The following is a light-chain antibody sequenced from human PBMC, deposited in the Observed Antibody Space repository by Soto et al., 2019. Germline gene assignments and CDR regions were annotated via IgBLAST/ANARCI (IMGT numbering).Light chain of an antibody. Sequence: DIVMNQSPLSLPVTPGEPASISCRSSQSLLHRNGYNYLNWYLQKPGQSPQLLIYLGSNRASGVPDRFSGSGSGTDFSLKISRVEAEDVGVYYCMQALQTPLTFGGGPKVEIK. CDR3: MQALQTPLT. J-gene: IGKJ4*01. V-gene: IGKV2-28*01. CDR1: QSLLHRNGYNY. CDR2: LGS.